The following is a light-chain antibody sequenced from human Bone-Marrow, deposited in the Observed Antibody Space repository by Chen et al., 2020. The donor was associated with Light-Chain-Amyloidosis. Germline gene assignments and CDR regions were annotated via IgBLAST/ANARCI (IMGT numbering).Light chain of an antibody. Sequence: QSALTQPASVSGSPGQSITISCTGTSSDVGSYNVVSWYQQHPGKAPKLMISEVSKRPSEVSNRFSGSKSGNTASLTISGLQAEDEADYYCCSYAGGRANWVFGGGTKVTVL. V-gene: IGLV2-23*02. CDR1: SSDVGSYNV. CDR3: CSYAGGRANWV. CDR2: EVS. J-gene: IGLJ3*02.